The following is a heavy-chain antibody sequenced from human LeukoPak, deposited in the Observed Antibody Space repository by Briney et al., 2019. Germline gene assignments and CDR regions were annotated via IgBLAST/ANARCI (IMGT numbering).Heavy chain of an antibody. CDR1: GGTFSSYA. CDR2: IIPIFGTA. Sequence: ASVKVSCKASGGTFSSYAISWERQAPGQGLEWMGGIIPIFGTANYAQKFQGRVTITADESTSTAYMELSSLRSEDTAVYYCAPTTVTPTSQPVAVNWGQGTLVTVSS. CDR3: APTTVTPTSQPVAVN. D-gene: IGHD4-11*01. J-gene: IGHJ4*02. V-gene: IGHV1-69*13.